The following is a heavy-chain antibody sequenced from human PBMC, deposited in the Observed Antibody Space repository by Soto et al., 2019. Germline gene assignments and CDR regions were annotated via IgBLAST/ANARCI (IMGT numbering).Heavy chain of an antibody. Sequence: QVQLVQSAADVKKPGASVRVSCEANGFTFRSYAVLWLRQAPGQRFEWMGWVNAGNGNTKYSQKFQGRLSLTRDTSASASYMELHSLTSEDTSVYYCALGLAALLGWFEAWGQGTLISVSS. CDR2: VNAGNGNT. J-gene: IGHJ5*02. D-gene: IGHD3-9*01. CDR3: ALGLAALLGWFEA. CDR1: GFTFRSYA. V-gene: IGHV1-3*01.